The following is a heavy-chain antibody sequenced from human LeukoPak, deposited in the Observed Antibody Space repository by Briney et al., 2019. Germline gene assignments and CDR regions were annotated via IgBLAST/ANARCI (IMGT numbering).Heavy chain of an antibody. V-gene: IGHV1-8*03. CDR2: ISPDTGDK. D-gene: IGHD2-21*02. CDR1: GYTFTNYH. CDR3: ARTTSMTASGYDY. J-gene: IGHJ4*02. Sequence: ASVKVSCKASGYTFTNYHINWVRQASGQGLEWMTWISPDTGDKGYARKFQDRVTITTDTSISTAYMELSSLSSEDTAVYFCARTTSMTASGYDYWGQGTLVTVSS.